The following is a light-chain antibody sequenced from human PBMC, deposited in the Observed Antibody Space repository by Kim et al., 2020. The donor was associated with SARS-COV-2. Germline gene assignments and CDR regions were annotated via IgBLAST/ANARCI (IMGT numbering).Light chain of an antibody. J-gene: IGLJ2*01. V-gene: IGLV3-21*04. Sequence: VSVAPGKTARITCGGNNIGSKSVHWYQQKPGQAPVLVIYYDSDRPSPFPERFSASHSGYTSTLTLTRLLAADAASSSCPVCDTSLSPPVFCGLTLLTFL. CDR3: PVCDTSLSPPV. CDR1: NIGSKS. CDR2: YDS.